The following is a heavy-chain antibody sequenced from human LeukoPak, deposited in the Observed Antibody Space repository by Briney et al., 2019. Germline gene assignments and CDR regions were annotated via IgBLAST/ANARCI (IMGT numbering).Heavy chain of an antibody. Sequence: GGSLRLSCAASGFTFSSYGMSWVRQAPGKGLEWVSGISGSGGTTYYADSVKGRFTTSRDNSKITLYLQMNSLRAEDTAVYYCAKVRANRFASFDYWGQGTLVTVSS. CDR1: GFTFSSYG. J-gene: IGHJ4*02. CDR2: ISGSGGTT. CDR3: AKVRANRFASFDY. D-gene: IGHD1/OR15-1a*01. V-gene: IGHV3-23*01.